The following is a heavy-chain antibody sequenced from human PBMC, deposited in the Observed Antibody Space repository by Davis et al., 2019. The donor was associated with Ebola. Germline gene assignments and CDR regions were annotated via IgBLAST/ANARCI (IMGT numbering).Heavy chain of an antibody. CDR1: GFTFSSYA. D-gene: IGHD4-11*01. V-gene: IGHV3-30-3*01. CDR2: ISYDGSNK. J-gene: IGHJ4*02. Sequence: PGGSLRLSCAASGFTFSSYAMHWVRQAPGKGLEWVAVISYDGSNKYYADSVKGRFTISRDNSKNTLYPQMNSLRAEDTAVYYCARKGSKHDYWGQGTLVTVSS. CDR3: ARKGSKHDY.